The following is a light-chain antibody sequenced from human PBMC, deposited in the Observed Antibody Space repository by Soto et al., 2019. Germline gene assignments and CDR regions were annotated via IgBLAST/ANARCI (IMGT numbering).Light chain of an antibody. Sequence: EIVLTQSPGTLSLSPGERATLPCTSSQSVSSSYLAWYQQKPGQTPRLLIYATSTRATGIPARFSGSGSGTEFTLTISSLEPEDFAVYYCQQRSNSITFGQGTRLEIK. CDR3: QQRSNSIT. V-gene: IGKV3D-20*02. CDR2: ATS. CDR1: QSVSSSY. J-gene: IGKJ5*01.